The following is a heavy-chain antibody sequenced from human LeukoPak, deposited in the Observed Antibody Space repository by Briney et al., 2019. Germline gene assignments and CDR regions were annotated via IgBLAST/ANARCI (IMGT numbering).Heavy chain of an antibody. V-gene: IGHV3-20*04. CDR2: INWNGGST. Sequence: PGGSLRLSCAASGFTFDDYGMSWVRQAPGKGLEWVSGINWNGGSTGYADSVKGRFTISRDNAKNSLYLQMDSLRVEDTATYYCAKVPYSDYGSGRPPFMDVWGQGTTVAVSS. CDR3: AKVPYSDYGSGRPPFMDV. D-gene: IGHD3-10*01. J-gene: IGHJ6*02. CDR1: GFTFDDYG.